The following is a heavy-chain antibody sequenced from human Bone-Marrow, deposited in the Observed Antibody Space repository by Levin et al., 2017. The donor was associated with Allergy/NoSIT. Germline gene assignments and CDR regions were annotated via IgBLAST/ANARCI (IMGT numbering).Heavy chain of an antibody. CDR2: ITSKAYGETT. CDR3: TRQKKDYGSAENSFDC. J-gene: IGHJ4*02. D-gene: IGHD3-10*01. Sequence: GGSLRLSCTASGFTFGDYVMNWLRQAPGKGLEWVGFITSKAYGETTKYAASVIGRFTISRDDSKSIAYLQMNSLKIDDTAVYYCTRQKKDYGSAENSFDCWGQGTLVTVSS. CDR1: GFTFGDYV. V-gene: IGHV3-49*03.